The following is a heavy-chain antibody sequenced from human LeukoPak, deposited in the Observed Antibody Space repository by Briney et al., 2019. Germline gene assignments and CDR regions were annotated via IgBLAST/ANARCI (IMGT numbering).Heavy chain of an antibody. V-gene: IGHV3-48*03. J-gene: IGHJ4*02. CDR3: ARDFGYF. CDR1: GFTFSNYK. Sequence: VGSLRLSCAASGFTFSNYKMNGVPEAPGKGREWGSYIGSSGSIIYYSDSVKGRYTISMDNAKNSLYLQMNSLRAEDTAVYYCARDFGYFWGQGTLVTVSA. D-gene: IGHD3-10*01. CDR2: IGSSGSII.